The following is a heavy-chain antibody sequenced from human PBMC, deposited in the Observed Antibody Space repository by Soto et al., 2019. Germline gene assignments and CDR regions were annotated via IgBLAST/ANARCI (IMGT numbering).Heavy chain of an antibody. D-gene: IGHD4-17*01. V-gene: IGHV3-30*18. CDR2: ISYDGTEK. CDR1: GFTFRSYG. Sequence: QVQLVETGGGVVQPGRSLRLSCAASGFTFRSYGMHWVRQAPGKGLEWVAVISYDGTEKYYADSVKGRFTISRDNSKNTLYLQMNGLRAEDTAVYYCAKDSHMTTVTDDAFDIRGQGTMVTVSS. J-gene: IGHJ3*02. CDR3: AKDSHMTTVTDDAFDI.